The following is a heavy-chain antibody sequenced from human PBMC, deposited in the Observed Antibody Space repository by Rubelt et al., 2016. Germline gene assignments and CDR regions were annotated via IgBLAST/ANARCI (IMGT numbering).Heavy chain of an antibody. Sequence: QVQLRESGPGLVKPSETLSLTCTVSGGSISGYYWGWIRQPPGKGLEWIGEIFHSGSTNYNPSLKGRVTISVDTFKNQFSLKVNSVTAADTAVYYCARGREVLRLLDIWSQGTWVTVSS. CDR2: IFHSGST. V-gene: IGHV4-59*12. D-gene: IGHD2-15*01. J-gene: IGHJ3*02. CDR1: GGSISGYY. CDR3: ARGREVLRLLDI.